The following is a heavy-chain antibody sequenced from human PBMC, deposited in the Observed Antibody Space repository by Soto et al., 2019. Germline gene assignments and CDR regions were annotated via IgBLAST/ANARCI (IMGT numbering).Heavy chain of an antibody. CDR1: GGTFSSYT. D-gene: IGHD2-15*01. J-gene: IGHJ4*02. Sequence: GASVKVSCKASGGTFSSYTISWVRQAPGQGLDWMGRIIPILGIANYAQKFQGGVTITADKSTSTAYMELSSLRSEDTAVYYCASRYCSGGSCYRGPYYFDYWGQGTLVTVSS. V-gene: IGHV1-69*02. CDR2: IIPILGIA. CDR3: ASRYCSGGSCYRGPYYFDY.